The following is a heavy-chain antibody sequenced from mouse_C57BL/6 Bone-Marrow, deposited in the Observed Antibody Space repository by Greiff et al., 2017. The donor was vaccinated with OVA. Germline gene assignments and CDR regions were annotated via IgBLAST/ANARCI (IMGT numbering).Heavy chain of an antibody. D-gene: IGHD2-4*01. CDR2: ISDGGSYT. J-gene: IGHJ3*01. CDR1: GFTFSSYA. V-gene: IGHV5-4*01. Sequence: EVKLMESGGGLVKPGGSLKLSCAASGFTFSSYAMSWVRQTPEKRLEWVATISDGGSYTYYPDNVKGRFNISRENAKNNLYLQMGHLKSEDTAMYYCARDTRLRRDWFAYWGQGTMVTVSA. CDR3: ARDTRLRRDWFAY.